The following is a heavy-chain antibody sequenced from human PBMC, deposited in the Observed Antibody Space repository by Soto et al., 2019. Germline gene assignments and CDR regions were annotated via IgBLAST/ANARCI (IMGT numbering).Heavy chain of an antibody. CDR3: ARSADFWSGYYTNYYYGMDG. CDR1: GGTFSSYA. J-gene: IGHJ6*02. D-gene: IGHD3-3*01. CDR2: IIPIFGTA. V-gene: IGHV1-69*13. Sequence: SVKVSCKASGGTFSSYAISWVRQAPGQGLEWMGGIIPIFGTANYAQKFQGRVTITADESTSTAYMELSSLRSEDTAVYYCARSADFWSGYYTNYYYGMDGWGQGTTVTVSS.